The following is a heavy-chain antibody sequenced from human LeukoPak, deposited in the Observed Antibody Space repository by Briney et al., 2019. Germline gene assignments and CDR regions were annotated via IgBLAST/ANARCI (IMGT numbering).Heavy chain of an antibody. CDR2: IYYSGST. V-gene: IGHV4-59*01. CDR1: GGSISRYY. J-gene: IGHJ3*02. Sequence: SETLSLTCTVSGGSISRYYWSWIRQPPGKGLEWIGYIYYSGSTNYNPSLKSRVTISVDTSKNPFSLKLSSVTAADTAVYYCARDLVYGDYPGHDAFDIWGQGTMVTVSS. D-gene: IGHD4-17*01. CDR3: ARDLVYGDYPGHDAFDI.